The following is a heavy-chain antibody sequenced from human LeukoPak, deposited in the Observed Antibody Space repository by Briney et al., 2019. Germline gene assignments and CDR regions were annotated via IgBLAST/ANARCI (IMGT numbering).Heavy chain of an antibody. CDR1: GGTFSDYA. J-gene: IGHJ6*03. CDR3: ARQGGARQDYHMDV. V-gene: IGHV1-69*06. D-gene: IGHD3-16*01. Sequence: GASVKVSCKATGGTFSDYAFSWVRQAPGQGLEWMGRIIPIFNTTNSAQKFQGRDTITADKSSSTAYMELSSLRSDDTAVYYCARQGGARQDYHMDVWGRGTTVTVSS. CDR2: IIPIFNTT.